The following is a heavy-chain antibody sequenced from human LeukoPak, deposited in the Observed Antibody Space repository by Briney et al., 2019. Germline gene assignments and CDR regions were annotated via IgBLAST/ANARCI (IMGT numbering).Heavy chain of an antibody. D-gene: IGHD1-1*01. CDR2: IYYSGAT. Sequence: SETLSLTCTVSGGSISSVDYYWSWIRQPPGKGLEWIGYIYYSGATYYNPSLKSRITISVDTSKNQFSLRLSSVTAADTAVYYCARSGMAYFDYWGQGTLVTVSS. CDR3: ARSGMAYFDY. J-gene: IGHJ4*02. CDR1: GGSISSVDYY. V-gene: IGHV4-30-4*01.